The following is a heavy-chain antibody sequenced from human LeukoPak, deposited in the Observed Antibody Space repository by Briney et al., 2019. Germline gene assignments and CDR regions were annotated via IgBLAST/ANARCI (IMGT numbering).Heavy chain of an antibody. J-gene: IGHJ4*02. D-gene: IGHD3-10*01. CDR3: ARMVWFGEFGQSPFDY. CDR2: IYPGDSDT. V-gene: IGHV5-51*01. Sequence: GESLKISCKGSGYSFTSYWIGWVRQMPGKGLEWMGIIYPGDSDTRYSPSFQGQVTISADKSISTAYLQWSSLKASDTAMYYCARMVWFGEFGQSPFDYWGQGTLVTVSS. CDR1: GYSFTSYW.